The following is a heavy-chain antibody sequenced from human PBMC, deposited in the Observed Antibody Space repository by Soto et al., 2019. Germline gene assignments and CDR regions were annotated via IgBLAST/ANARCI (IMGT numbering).Heavy chain of an antibody. V-gene: IGHV3-7*03. CDR1: GFSFRSYG. CDR3: ARDAWPPISYCSSTSCTIMDV. Sequence: PGGSLRLSCAASGFSFRSYGMHWVRQPPGKGLEWVANIKQDGSEKDYVDSVKGRFSISRDNAKNSLYLHMNSLRAEDTAVYYCARDAWPPISYCSSTSCTIMDVWGQGTTVTVSS. D-gene: IGHD2-2*01. CDR2: IKQDGSEK. J-gene: IGHJ6*02.